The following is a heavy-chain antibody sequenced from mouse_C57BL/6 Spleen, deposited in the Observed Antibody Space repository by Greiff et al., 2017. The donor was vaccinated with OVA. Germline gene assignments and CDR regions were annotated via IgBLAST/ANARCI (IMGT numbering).Heavy chain of an antibody. J-gene: IGHJ1*03. CDR1: GYSFTGYF. V-gene: IGHV1-20*01. D-gene: IGHD1-1*01. CDR2: INPYNGDT. CDR3: ARGTTVAHWYFDV. Sequence: EVQLQQSGPELVKPGDSVKISCKASGYSFTGYFMNWVMQSHGKSLEWIGRINPYNGDTFYNQKFKGKATLTVDKSSSTAHMELRSLTSEDSAVYYCARGTTVAHWYFDVWGTGTTVTVSS.